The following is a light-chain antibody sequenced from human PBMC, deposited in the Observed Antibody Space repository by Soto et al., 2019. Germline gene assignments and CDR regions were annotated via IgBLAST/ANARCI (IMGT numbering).Light chain of an antibody. J-gene: IGKJ3*01. CDR2: DAS. CDR3: QQRSNWPPGFT. Sequence: EIVLTQSPAALSLSPGERATLSCRASQSVSSYLAWYQQKPGQAPRLLIYDASNRATGIPARFSGSGSGTDFTLTISSLEPEDFAVYYCQQRSNWPPGFTFGPGTMGDIK. V-gene: IGKV3-11*01. CDR1: QSVSSY.